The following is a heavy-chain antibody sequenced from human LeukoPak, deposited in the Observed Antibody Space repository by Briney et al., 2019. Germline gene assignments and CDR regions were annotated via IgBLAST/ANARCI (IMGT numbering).Heavy chain of an antibody. CDR1: GGSFSGYY. Sequence: SETLSLTCAVYGGSFSGYYWSWIRQPPGKGLEWIGEINHGGSTNYNPSLKSRVTISVDTSKNQFSLKLSSVTAADTAVYYCARGNKVLRFLEWLLPLDYWGQGTLVTVSS. CDR3: ARGNKVLRFLEWLLPLDY. D-gene: IGHD3-3*01. CDR2: INHGGST. J-gene: IGHJ4*02. V-gene: IGHV4-34*01.